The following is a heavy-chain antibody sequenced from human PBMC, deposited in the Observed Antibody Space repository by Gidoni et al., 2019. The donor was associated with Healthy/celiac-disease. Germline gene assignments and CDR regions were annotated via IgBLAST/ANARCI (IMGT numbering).Heavy chain of an antibody. D-gene: IGHD6-19*01. CDR3: AGSIAVRYYFDY. J-gene: IGHJ4*02. CDR2: ISSSSSYI. CDR1: GFTFSSYS. V-gene: IGHV3-21*01. Sequence: VQLVESGGGLVKPGGSLSLSCAASGFTFSSYSMNWVRQAPGKGLEWVSTISSSSSYIYYADSVKGRFTISRDNAKNSLYLKMNSLRAEDTAVYYCAGSIAVRYYFDYWGQGTLVTVSS.